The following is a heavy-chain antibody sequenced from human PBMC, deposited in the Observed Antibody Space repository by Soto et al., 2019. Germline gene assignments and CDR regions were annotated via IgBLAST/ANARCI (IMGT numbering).Heavy chain of an antibody. Sequence: GGSLRLSCAASGFTFSSNWMSWVRQAPGKGLEWVASINQDGGERYYVDSVKGRFTISRDNARNSLYLQMNSLRDEDAAVYYCASAYSWGLGTLVTVSS. CDR2: INQDGGER. CDR1: GFTFSSNW. J-gene: IGHJ4*02. V-gene: IGHV3-7*05. CDR3: ASAYS.